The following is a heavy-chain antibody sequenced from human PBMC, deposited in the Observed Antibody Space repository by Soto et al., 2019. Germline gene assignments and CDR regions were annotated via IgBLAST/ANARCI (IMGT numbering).Heavy chain of an antibody. V-gene: IGHV3-11*01. CDR2: MSNIGGTV. CDR1: GFTFSDHH. D-gene: IGHD2-15*01. Sequence: QAQLVESGGGWVKTGGSLRLACAASGFTFSDHHMSWVRQAPGKGLEWVSSMSNIGGTVQYADSVRGRFTISRDNAENSLFLQMNSLRVDDTAVYYCARDSLGRSDFGMDVWGQGTTVAVSS. J-gene: IGHJ6*02. CDR3: ARDSLGRSDFGMDV.